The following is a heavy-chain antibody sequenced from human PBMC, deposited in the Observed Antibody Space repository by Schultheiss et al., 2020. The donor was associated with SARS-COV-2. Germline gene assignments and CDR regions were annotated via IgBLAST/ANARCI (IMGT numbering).Heavy chain of an antibody. Sequence: GGSLRLSCAASGFTFSDHYMTWIRQAPGKGLEWVSVVYSGGDTHYADSVKGRFTISRDTSKNTLYLQLNSLRAEDTAVYYCARASPYFDYWGQGALVTVSS. J-gene: IGHJ4*02. CDR2: VYSGGDT. V-gene: IGHV3-53*01. CDR3: ARASPYFDY. CDR1: GFTFSDHY.